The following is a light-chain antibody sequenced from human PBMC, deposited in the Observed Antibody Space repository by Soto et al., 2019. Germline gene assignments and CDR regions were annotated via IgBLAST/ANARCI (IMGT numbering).Light chain of an antibody. CDR3: LQDYDYPWP. V-gene: IGKV1-6*01. Sequence: AIQMTQSPSSLSASVGDKITITCRASQGIRNELSWFQQRPGNAPSLLIFAASRLQSGVPSRSSGRGSGTDFTLIISSLQSEDFSTYYFLQDYDYPWPFXQRTKLDIK. CDR2: AAS. CDR1: QGIRNE. J-gene: IGKJ1*01.